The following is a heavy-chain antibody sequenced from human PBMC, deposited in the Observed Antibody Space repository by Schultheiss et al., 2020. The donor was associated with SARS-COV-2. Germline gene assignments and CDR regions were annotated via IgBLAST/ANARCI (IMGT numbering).Heavy chain of an antibody. CDR3: ASEWVVVASNWWFDP. Sequence: ASVKVSCKASGGTFSSYAISWVRQAPGQGLEWMGWISAYNGNTNYAQKLQGRVTMTTDTSTSTAYMELSRLRSDDTAVYYCASEWVVVASNWWFDPWGQGTLVTVSS. D-gene: IGHD2-15*01. J-gene: IGHJ5*02. V-gene: IGHV1-18*01. CDR1: GGTFSSYA. CDR2: ISAYNGNT.